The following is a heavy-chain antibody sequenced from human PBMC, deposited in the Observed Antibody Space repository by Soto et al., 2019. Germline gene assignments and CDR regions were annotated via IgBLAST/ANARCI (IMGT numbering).Heavy chain of an antibody. Sequence: GGSLRLSCAASGFTFSSYGMHWVRKAPGKGLEWVAVISYDGSNKYYADSVKGRFTISRDNSKNTLYLQMNSLRAEDTAVYYCAKDRGAGDYWGQGTLVTVSS. CDR3: AKDRGAGDY. D-gene: IGHD3-10*01. CDR1: GFTFSSYG. V-gene: IGHV3-30*18. CDR2: ISYDGSNK. J-gene: IGHJ4*02.